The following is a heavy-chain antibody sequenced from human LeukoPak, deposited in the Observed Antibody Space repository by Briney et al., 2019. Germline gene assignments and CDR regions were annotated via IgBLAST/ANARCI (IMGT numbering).Heavy chain of an antibody. J-gene: IGHJ4*02. D-gene: IGHD2/OR15-2a*01. CDR3: ARDLLGVGY. V-gene: IGHV3-21*01. CDR2: ISSSSSYI. Sequence: GGSLRLSCAASGFTYSSYSMNWVRPAPGKGLEWVSSISSSSSYIYYADSVKGRFTISRDNAKNSLYLQMNSLRAEDTAVYYCARDLLGVGYWGQGTLVTVSS. CDR1: GFTYSSYS.